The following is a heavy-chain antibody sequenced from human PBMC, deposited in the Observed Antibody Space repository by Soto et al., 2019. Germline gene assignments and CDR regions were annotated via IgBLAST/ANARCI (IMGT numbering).Heavy chain of an antibody. Sequence: SETLSLTCTVSGGSISSYYWSWIRQPPGKGLEWIGYIYYSGSTNYDPSLKSRVTISVDTSKNQFSLKLSSVTAADTAVYYCARHKTYGDYVHLFDYSGQGTLVTVSA. J-gene: IGHJ4*02. CDR3: ARHKTYGDYVHLFDY. CDR1: GGSISSYY. D-gene: IGHD4-17*01. CDR2: IYYSGST. V-gene: IGHV4-59*08.